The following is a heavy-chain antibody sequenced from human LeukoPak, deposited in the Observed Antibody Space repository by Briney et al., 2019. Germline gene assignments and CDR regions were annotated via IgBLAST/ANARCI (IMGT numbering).Heavy chain of an antibody. D-gene: IGHD6-19*01. CDR1: GFTFSSYA. V-gene: IGHV3-64*01. CDR2: ISSNGGST. Sequence: GGSLRLSCAASGFTFSSYAMHWARKAPGKGLEYVSAISSNGGSTYYANSVKGRFTISRDNSKNTLYLQMGSLRAEDMAVYYCARGGWAYRYFDLWGRGTLVTVSS. J-gene: IGHJ2*01. CDR3: ARGGWAYRYFDL.